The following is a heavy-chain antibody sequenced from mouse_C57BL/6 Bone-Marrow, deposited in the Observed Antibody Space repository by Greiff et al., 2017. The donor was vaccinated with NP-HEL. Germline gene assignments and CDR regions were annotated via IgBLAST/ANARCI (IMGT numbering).Heavy chain of an antibody. CDR2: ISSGGDYI. CDR3: TRGDGYLDY. D-gene: IGHD1-1*01. J-gene: IGHJ2*01. V-gene: IGHV5-9-1*02. Sequence: DVMLVESGEGLVKPGGSLKLSCAASGFTFSSYAMSWVRPTPEKRLEWVAYISSGGDYIYYADTVKGRFTISRDNARNTLYLQMSSLKSEDTAMYYCTRGDGYLDYWGQGTTLTVSS. CDR1: GFTFSSYA.